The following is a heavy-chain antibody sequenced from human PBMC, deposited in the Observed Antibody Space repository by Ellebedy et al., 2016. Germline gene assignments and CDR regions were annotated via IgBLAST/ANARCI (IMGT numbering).Heavy chain of an antibody. CDR2: IYHSGST. Sequence: SETLSLTCAVSGSSISSSNWWSWVRQPPGRGLEWIGEIYHSGSTNYNPSLKSRVAISVDKSKNQFSLKLSSVTAADTAVYYCASWFYPRGPSVLQYYFDYWGQGTLVTVSS. CDR1: GSSISSSNW. CDR3: ASWFYPRGPSVLQYYFDY. D-gene: IGHD4-11*01. V-gene: IGHV4-4*02. J-gene: IGHJ4*02.